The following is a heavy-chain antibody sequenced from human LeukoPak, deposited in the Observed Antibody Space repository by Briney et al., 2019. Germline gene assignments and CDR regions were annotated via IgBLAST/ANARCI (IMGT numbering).Heavy chain of an antibody. Sequence: GGSLRLSCAASGFTFSSYAMHWVRQAPGKGLEWVAVISYDGSNKYYADSVKGRFTISRDNSKNTLYLQMNSLKTEDTAVYYCTTDSLRYYYDSSGYYDAFDIWGQGTMVTVSS. CDR2: ISYDGSNK. V-gene: IGHV3-30-3*01. D-gene: IGHD3-22*01. CDR3: TTDSLRYYYDSSGYYDAFDI. CDR1: GFTFSSYA. J-gene: IGHJ3*02.